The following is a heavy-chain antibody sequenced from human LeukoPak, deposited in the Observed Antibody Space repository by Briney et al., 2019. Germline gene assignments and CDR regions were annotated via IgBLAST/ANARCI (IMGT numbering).Heavy chain of an antibody. V-gene: IGHV3-30*03. D-gene: IGHD5-18*01. CDR2: ISYDGSNM. CDR3: ARDRVETGMGPQFRTYYYYGRDV. J-gene: IGHJ6*02. CDR1: GFTFRTYG. Sequence: GRSLRLSCAASGFTFRTYGMQWVRQAPGKGLEWVAVISYDGSNMYYPDFVKGRFTISRDNSKNTVYLQMNSLRVEDTAVYYCARDRVETGMGPQFRTYYYYGRDVWGQGTTVTVSS.